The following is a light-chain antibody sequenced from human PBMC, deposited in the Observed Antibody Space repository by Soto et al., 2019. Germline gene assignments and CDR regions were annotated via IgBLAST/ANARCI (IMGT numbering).Light chain of an antibody. Sequence: DIVMTQSPDSLAVSLGERATINCKSSQSVLYSSNNKNYLAWYQQKPGQPPNLLIYWASTRESGVPDRFSGSGSGTDFTLTISNVQAEDVAVYYCQQYYSTPQTFGQGTKLEIK. V-gene: IGKV4-1*01. CDR1: QSVLYSSNNKNY. CDR2: WAS. J-gene: IGKJ2*01. CDR3: QQYYSTPQT.